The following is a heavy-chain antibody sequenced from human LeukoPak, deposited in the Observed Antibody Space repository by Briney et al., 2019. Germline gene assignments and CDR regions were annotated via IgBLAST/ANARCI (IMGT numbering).Heavy chain of an antibody. J-gene: IGHJ4*02. V-gene: IGHV3-23*01. CDR1: TFTFSTYA. D-gene: IGHD3-3*01. CDR2: IRASGGST. Sequence: GGSLRLSCAASTFTFSTYAMSWVRQAPGKGLQWVSVIRASGGSTYYADSVKGRFTLSRDNSKNTLYLQMNSLRAEDTAVYHCAKMGNDFWSGYYSGGYFDFWGQGTLVTVSS. CDR3: AKMGNDFWSGYYSGGYFDF.